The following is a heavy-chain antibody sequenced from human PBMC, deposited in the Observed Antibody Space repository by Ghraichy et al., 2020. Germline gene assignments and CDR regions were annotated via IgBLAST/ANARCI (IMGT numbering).Heavy chain of an antibody. J-gene: IGHJ6*02. CDR1: GFTFSSYA. CDR3: ARRNYDILTGYYLVDV. CDR2: ISGSGGST. V-gene: IGHV3-23*01. D-gene: IGHD3-9*01. Sequence: GESLNISCAASGFTFSSYAMSWVRQAPGKGLEWVSAISGSGGSTYYADSVKGRFTISRDNSKNTLYLQMNSLRAEDTAVYYCARRNYDILTGYYLVDVWGQGTTVTVSS.